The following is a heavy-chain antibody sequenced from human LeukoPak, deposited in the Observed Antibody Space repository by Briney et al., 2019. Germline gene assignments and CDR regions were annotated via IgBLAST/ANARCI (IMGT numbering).Heavy chain of an antibody. V-gene: IGHV3-30*15. J-gene: IGHJ4*02. D-gene: IGHD3-9*01. CDR3: ARGDILTGPYYFDY. Sequence: PGRSLRLSCAASGFSFSSDAMHWVRQAPDKGLEWVAVTSYDGSNKYYADSVKGRFTISRDNSKNTLYLQMSSLRAEDTAVYYCARGDILTGPYYFDYWGQGTLVTVSS. CDR1: GFSFSSDA. CDR2: TSYDGSNK.